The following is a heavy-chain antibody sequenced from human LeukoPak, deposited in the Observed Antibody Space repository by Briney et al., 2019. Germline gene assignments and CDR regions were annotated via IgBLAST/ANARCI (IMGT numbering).Heavy chain of an antibody. CDR1: GGSISSSSYY. V-gene: IGHV4-39*01. J-gene: IGHJ3*02. CDR3: ARRPTTMNAFDI. Sequence: SETLSLTCTLSGGSISSSSYYWGWVRQPPGKGLEWIGSIRYTHTGSTYYNPSLKSRVTMSGDTSKNQFSLKVTSVTAADTAVYYCARRPTTMNAFDIWGQGTMVTVSS. CDR2: IRYTHTGST. D-gene: IGHD3-22*01.